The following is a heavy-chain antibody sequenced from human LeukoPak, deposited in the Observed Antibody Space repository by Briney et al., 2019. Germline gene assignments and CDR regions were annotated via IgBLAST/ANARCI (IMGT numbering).Heavy chain of an antibody. CDR2: INPNSGGT. Sequence: ASVKVSCKASGYTFTGYYMHWVRQAPGQGLEWMGWINPNSGGTNYAQKFQGRVTMTRDTSIGTAYMELSRLRSDDTAVYYCARARYYYDSSGYYYVRSDAFDIWGQGTMVTVSS. J-gene: IGHJ3*02. CDR1: GYTFTGYY. CDR3: ARARYYYDSSGYYYVRSDAFDI. D-gene: IGHD3-22*01. V-gene: IGHV1-2*02.